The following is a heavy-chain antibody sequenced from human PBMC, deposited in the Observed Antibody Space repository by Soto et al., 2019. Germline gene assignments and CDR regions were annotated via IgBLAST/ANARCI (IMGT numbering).Heavy chain of an antibody. Sequence: ASVKVSCKASGYTFTRYDIHWVRQATGQGLEWMGWMNPSSGNTGYAQGFQGRVTMTRNTAISTAYMELSSLRSEDTAVYYCARGSPTDYSHYLDAWGQGXLVTVYS. J-gene: IGHJ4*02. CDR2: MNPSSGNT. CDR3: ARGSPTDYSHYLDA. CDR1: GYTFTRYD. D-gene: IGHD4-4*01. V-gene: IGHV1-8*01.